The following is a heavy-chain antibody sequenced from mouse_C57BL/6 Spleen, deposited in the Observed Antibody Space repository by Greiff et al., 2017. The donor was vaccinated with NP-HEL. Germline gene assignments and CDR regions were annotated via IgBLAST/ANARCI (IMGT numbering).Heavy chain of an antibody. J-gene: IGHJ4*01. CDR2: INPNNGGT. Sequence: EVQLQQSGPELVKPGASVKISCKASGYTFTDYYMNWVKQSHGKSLEWIGDINPNNGGTSYNQKFKGKATLTVDKSSSTAYMELRSLTSEDSAVYYCARWGNTGYYAMDDWGQGTSVTVSS. D-gene: IGHD2-1*01. CDR3: ARWGNTGYYAMDD. CDR1: GYTFTDYY. V-gene: IGHV1-26*01.